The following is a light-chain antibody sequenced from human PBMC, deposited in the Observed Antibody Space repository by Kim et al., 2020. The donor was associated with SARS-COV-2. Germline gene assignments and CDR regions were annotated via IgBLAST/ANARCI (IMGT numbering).Light chain of an antibody. CDR1: KLGDKY. V-gene: IGLV3-1*01. Sequence: SYELTQPPSLSVFPGQTASITCSGHKLGDKYACWFQQKSGQSPILVIYQDAMRPSGIPERFSGSNSGNTATLTISGTQAMDEAEYYCQAWDSGTAVFGGGTQLTVL. J-gene: IGLJ3*02. CDR2: QDA. CDR3: QAWDSGTAV.